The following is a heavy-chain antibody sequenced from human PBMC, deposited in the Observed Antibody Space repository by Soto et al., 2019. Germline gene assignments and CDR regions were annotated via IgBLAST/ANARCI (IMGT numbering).Heavy chain of an antibody. D-gene: IGHD3-3*01. CDR2: INYSGTT. CDR3: ARGWRFDP. CDR1: GGSFSSYQ. J-gene: IGHJ5*02. V-gene: IGHV4-34*01. Sequence: PSETLSLTCAVRGGSFSSYQWSWIRQIPGQGLEWIGEINYSGTTNYNPSLKSRVTMSVDTSKKEFSLKLTAVSAADTAIYYCARGWRFDPWGQGTPVSVSS.